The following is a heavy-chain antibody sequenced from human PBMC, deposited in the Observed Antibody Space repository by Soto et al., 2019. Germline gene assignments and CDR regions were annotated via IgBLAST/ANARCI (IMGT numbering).Heavy chain of an antibody. CDR1: GVSIGSHDW. V-gene: IGHV4-4*02. CDR3: ATRETGRVY. CDR2: SHQSGNT. J-gene: IGHJ4*02. Sequence: QVQLQESAPGLVKPSGTLSLTCATSGVSIGSHDWWTWVRQPPGKGLEWIGESHQSGNTNYNSSLECRVTISLETFETPLSRQLMSVTVGITAVNYGATRETGRVYWGQGTLVTVSS. D-gene: IGHD1-1*01.